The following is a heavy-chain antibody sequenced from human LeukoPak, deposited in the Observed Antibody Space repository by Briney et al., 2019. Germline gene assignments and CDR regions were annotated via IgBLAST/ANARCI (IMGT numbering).Heavy chain of an antibody. Sequence: GGSLRLSCAGSGFTFNNYAMSWVRQTPRKGLEWFSGISISGDGTYYADSVKGRFTISRDKSKSTLYLQMNSLRAEDTAVYYCVRAAPRDCSSTSCSLFDNWGQGTLVTVSS. V-gene: IGHV3-23*01. CDR2: ISISGDGT. CDR1: GFTFNNYA. D-gene: IGHD2-2*01. CDR3: VRAAPRDCSSTSCSLFDN. J-gene: IGHJ4*02.